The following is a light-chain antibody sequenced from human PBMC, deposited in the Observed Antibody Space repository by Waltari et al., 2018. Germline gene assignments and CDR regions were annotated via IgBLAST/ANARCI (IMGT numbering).Light chain of an antibody. CDR2: GKN. CDR3: NSRDGNGNPFV. CDR1: SLRYYC. V-gene: IGLV3-19*01. J-gene: IGLJ1*01. Sequence: SSELTQDPAVSVPLGQTVRTTCQGDSLRYYCANWYRQNPGQAPLLVMYGKNNRPSWIADRFSGSYSGDTASLTITGAQAEDEADYYCNSRDGNGNPFVFGPATKVTVL.